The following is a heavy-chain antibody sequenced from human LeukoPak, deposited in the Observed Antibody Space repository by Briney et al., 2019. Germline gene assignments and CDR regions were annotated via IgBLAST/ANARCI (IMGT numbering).Heavy chain of an antibody. J-gene: IGHJ4*02. CDR1: GFTFTSYI. CDR3: ARDEGNFVGPRDH. D-gene: IGHD2/OR15-2a*01. CDR2: MSSDGTNK. V-gene: IGHV3-30-3*01. Sequence: GGSLRLSCAASGFTFTSYIMHWVHQAPAKGLEWVAVMSSDGTNKYFADSVKGRFTISRDNSKSTLYLQLNGLRPEDTAVYYCARDEGNFVGPRDHWGQGTLVTVSS.